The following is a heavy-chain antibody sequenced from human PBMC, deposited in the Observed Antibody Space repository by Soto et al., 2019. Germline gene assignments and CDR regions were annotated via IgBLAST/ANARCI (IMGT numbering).Heavy chain of an antibody. J-gene: IGHJ4*02. D-gene: IGHD1-26*01. V-gene: IGHV3-23*01. CDR1: GVSFSSYA. Sequence: EVQLLESGGGLVQPGGSLRLSCAASGVSFSSYAMSWVRQAPGKGLEWVSVISGSDDNTFYADSVKGRFTISRDNSKNTLYLQMNGLRAEDTAVYYCAKESVRDLVGELDYWGQGTLVTVSS. CDR2: ISGSDDNT. CDR3: AKESVRDLVGELDY.